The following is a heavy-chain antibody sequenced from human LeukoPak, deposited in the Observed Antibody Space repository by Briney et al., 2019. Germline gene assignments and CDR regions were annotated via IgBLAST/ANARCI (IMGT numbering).Heavy chain of an antibody. D-gene: IGHD5/OR15-5a*01. CDR3: ARDRLASTRDWYFDP. CDR1: GFTFSSYD. J-gene: IGHJ2*01. V-gene: IGHV3-13*04. Sequence: GGSLRLSCAASGFTFSSYDMHWVRQATGKGLEWVSAIGTAGDTYYPGSVKGRFTISRENAKNSLYLQMNSLRAGATAVYYCARDRLASTRDWYFDPWGRGTLVTVSS. CDR2: IGTAGDT.